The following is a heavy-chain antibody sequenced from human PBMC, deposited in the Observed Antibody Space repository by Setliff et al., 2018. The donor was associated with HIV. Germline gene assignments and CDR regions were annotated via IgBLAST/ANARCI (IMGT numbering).Heavy chain of an antibody. Sequence: PSETLSLTCTVSGGSISSSSYYWGWIRQPPGKGLEWIGSIYYSGSTYYNPSLKSRVTISRDNSKNTLYLRMNSLRAEDTAVYYCAQAQTSVSGSYYQYLQHWGQGTLVTVS. CDR2: IYYSGST. CDR1: GGSISSSSYY. D-gene: IGHD3-10*01. V-gene: IGHV4-39*07. CDR3: AQAQTSVSGSYYQYLQH. J-gene: IGHJ1*01.